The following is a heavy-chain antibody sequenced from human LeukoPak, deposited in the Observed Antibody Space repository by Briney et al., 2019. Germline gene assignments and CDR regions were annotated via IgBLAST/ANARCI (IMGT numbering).Heavy chain of an antibody. J-gene: IGHJ5*02. V-gene: IGHV1-2*02. CDR2: INPNSGGT. D-gene: IGHD5-24*01. Sequence: ASVKVSCKASGYTFTGYYMHWVRQAPGQGLEWMGWINPNSGGTNYAQEFQGRVTMTRDTSISTAYMELSRLRSDDTAVYYCARAVGEMATTGVDWIDPWGQGTLVTVSS. CDR3: ARAVGEMATTGVDWIDP. CDR1: GYTFTGYY.